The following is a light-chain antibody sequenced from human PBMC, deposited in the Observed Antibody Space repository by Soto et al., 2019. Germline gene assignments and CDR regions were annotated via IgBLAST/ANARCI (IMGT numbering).Light chain of an antibody. CDR1: QSVNSF. J-gene: IGKJ1*01. CDR3: QQYDDWPPGT. CDR2: GAS. V-gene: IGKV3-15*01. Sequence: EIVLTQSPATLSLSPGERATLSCRASQSVNSFFAWYQQKPGQAPRLLIYGASTRATDIPARFSGSGSGTEFTLTISSLQSEDFAVYYCQQYDDWPPGTFGQGTKVDIK.